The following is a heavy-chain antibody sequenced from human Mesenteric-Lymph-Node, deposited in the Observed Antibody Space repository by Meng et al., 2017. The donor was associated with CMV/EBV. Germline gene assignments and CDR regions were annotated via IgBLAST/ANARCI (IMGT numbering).Heavy chain of an antibody. D-gene: IGHD2-8*01. CDR2: ISYDGSNK. CDR1: GFTFSSYA. Sequence: GGSLRLSCAASGFTFSSYAMHWVRQAPGKGLEWVAVISYDGSNKYYADSVKGRFTISRDNSKNTLYLQMNSLGAEDTAVYYCAREGGYAIGVVGYWGQGTLVTVSS. CDR3: AREGGYAIGVVGY. V-gene: IGHV3-30-3*01. J-gene: IGHJ4*02.